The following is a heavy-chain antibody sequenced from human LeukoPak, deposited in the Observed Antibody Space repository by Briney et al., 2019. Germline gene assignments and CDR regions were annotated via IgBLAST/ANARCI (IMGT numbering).Heavy chain of an antibody. J-gene: IGHJ4*02. CDR3: AFDSGYDRGVFDY. V-gene: IGHV3-53*01. Sequence: GGSLRLSCAASGFTVTNNHMNWVRQAPGRGLEWVSVVYSRGNTYYADSVKGRFTISRDNSKNTLYLQMNSLRVEDTAVYFCAFDSGYDRGVFDYWGQGALVTVSS. CDR2: VYSRGNT. CDR1: GFTVTNNH. D-gene: IGHD5-12*01.